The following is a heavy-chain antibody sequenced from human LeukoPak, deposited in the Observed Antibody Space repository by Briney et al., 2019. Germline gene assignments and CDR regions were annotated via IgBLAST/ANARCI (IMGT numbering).Heavy chain of an antibody. Sequence: ASVKVSCKASGGTFSSYAISWVRQAPGQGLEWMGGIIPIFGTANYAQKFQGRVTITTDESTSTAYMELSSLRSEDTAVYYCARDFPNRPMNDSSGYYGDYWGQGTLVTVSS. CDR2: IIPIFGTA. V-gene: IGHV1-69*05. J-gene: IGHJ4*02. CDR3: ARDFPNRPMNDSSGYYGDY. CDR1: GGTFSSYA. D-gene: IGHD3-22*01.